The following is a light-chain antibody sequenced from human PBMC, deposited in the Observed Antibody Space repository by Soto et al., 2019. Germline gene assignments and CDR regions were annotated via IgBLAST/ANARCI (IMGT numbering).Light chain of an antibody. CDR3: QQYDNFPIT. CDR2: DAS. Sequence: DIQMTQSPSTLPASVGDRVTLTCRASQSISSWLAWYQQKPGTAPKLLIYDASNLETGVPSRFSGSGSGTDFTFTISSLQPEDIATYYCQQYDNFPITFGQGTRLEIK. J-gene: IGKJ5*01. CDR1: QSISSW. V-gene: IGKV1-33*01.